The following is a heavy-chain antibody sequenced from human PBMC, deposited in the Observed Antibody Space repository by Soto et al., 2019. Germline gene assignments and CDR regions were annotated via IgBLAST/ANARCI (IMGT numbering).Heavy chain of an antibody. CDR1: GGSIRSNY. CDR3: ASGPDRAKTGY. J-gene: IGHJ4*02. V-gene: IGHV4-59*01. CDR2: IYYSENT. Sequence: QLQRQESGPGLVKPSETLSLTCMVSGGSIRSNYWSWIRQPPGKGLEWIGYIYYSENTNYNPSLKSRVTLSLDTSKNQFSLRRNSVTAADTAGYFCASGPDRAKTGYWGQGTLVTVSS.